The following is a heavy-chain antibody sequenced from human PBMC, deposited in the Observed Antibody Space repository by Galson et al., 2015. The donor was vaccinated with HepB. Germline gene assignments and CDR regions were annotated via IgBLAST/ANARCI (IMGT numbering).Heavy chain of an antibody. CDR1: GGSISSSSYY. Sequence: ETLSLTCTVSGGSISSSSYYWGWIRQPPGKGLEWIGSIYYSGSTYYNPSLKSRVTISVDTSKNQFSLKLSSVTAADTAVYYCARHYYYGSGSYLYYYYMDVWGKGTTVTVSS. CDR2: IYYSGST. J-gene: IGHJ6*03. CDR3: ARHYYYGSGSYLYYYYMDV. D-gene: IGHD3-10*01. V-gene: IGHV4-39*07.